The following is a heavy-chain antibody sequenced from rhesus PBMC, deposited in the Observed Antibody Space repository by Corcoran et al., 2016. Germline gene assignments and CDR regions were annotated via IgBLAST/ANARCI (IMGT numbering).Heavy chain of an antibody. Sequence: QLQLQESGPGLVKPPETLSLTCAVSGGSFRGYYWSWIRQTPGKGLEWIRSIYGNIVVTKYNPSLKSRVTMSKDTAKKQFSLKLSSVTAADTAVYYCARHRELEDGLDSWGQGVVVTVSS. CDR2: IYGNIVVT. CDR1: GGSFRGYY. V-gene: IGHV4-81*01. D-gene: IGHD1-1*01. CDR3: ARHRELEDGLDS. J-gene: IGHJ6*01.